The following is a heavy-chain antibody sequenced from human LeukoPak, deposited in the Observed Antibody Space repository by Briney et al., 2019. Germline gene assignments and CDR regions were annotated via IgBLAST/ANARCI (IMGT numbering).Heavy chain of an antibody. D-gene: IGHD1-26*01. CDR2: IYSGTNT. V-gene: IGHV3-66*01. CDR3: ARDLGATIFDFDY. CDR1: GFTVSSNY. J-gene: IGHJ4*02. Sequence: GGSLRLSCAASGFTVSSNYMSRVRQAPGKGLEWVSLIYSGTNTDYADSVKGRVTISRDNSKNTLYLQMNSLRVDDTAVYYCARDLGATIFDFDYWGQGTLVTVSS.